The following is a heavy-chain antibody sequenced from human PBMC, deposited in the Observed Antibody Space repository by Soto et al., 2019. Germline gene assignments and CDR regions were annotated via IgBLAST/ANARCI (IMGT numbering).Heavy chain of an antibody. D-gene: IGHD2-2*01. CDR2: ISAYTDTP. V-gene: IGHV1-18*01. Sequence: ASVEVSCKASCYTFTNFGVTWVRLAPGQGLEWMGWISAYTDTPNYAQKFQGRVTMTIDTSTSTAYMDLRSLTSDDTAVYYCARVIPGVEAWFDPWRQGTLVIVSS. J-gene: IGHJ5*02. CDR1: CYTFTNFG. CDR3: ARVIPGVEAWFDP.